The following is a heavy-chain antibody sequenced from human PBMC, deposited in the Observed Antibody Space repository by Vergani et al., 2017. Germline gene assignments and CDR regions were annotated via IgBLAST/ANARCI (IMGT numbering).Heavy chain of an antibody. CDR2: IYVSGIT. J-gene: IGHJ5*02. D-gene: IGHD4-23*01. CDR3: ARDPSDGGNPNWFDP. V-gene: IGHV4-61*02. Sequence: QVQLQESGPGLVKPSQTLSLTCTVSGASINNDFYYWHCIRQPAGKGLEWIGRIYVSGITDYNSSLQSRVSMSVDTSKNQFSLTLTSVTAADTAVYYCARDPSDGGNPNWFDPWGQGTLVTVSS. CDR1: GASINNDFYY.